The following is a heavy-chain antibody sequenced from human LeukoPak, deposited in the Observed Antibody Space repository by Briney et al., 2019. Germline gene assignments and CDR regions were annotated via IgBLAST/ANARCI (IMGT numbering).Heavy chain of an antibody. CDR3: ARDSFYSGSDY. Sequence: PSETLSLTCTVSGCSVSSGGSGSSGRSYWSWIRQPPGKRLEWIGYVSYSGSSNYNPSLHSRVPISIDTSKNQFSLKLSSVTAADTAVYFCARDSFYSGSDYWGQGTLVTVSS. CDR1: GCSVSSGGSGSSGRSY. J-gene: IGHJ4*02. CDR2: VSYSGSS. V-gene: IGHV4-61*01. D-gene: IGHD1-26*01.